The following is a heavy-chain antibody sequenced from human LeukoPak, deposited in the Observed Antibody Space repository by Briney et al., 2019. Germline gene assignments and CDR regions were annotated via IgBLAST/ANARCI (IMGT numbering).Heavy chain of an antibody. V-gene: IGHV1-69*05. CDR1: GGTFSSYA. D-gene: IGHD1-26*01. CDR3: ARDSGSYEYYFDY. CDR2: IIPIFGTA. J-gene: IGHJ4*02. Sequence: SVKVSCRASGGTFSSYAISWVRQAPGQGLEWMGGIIPIFGTANYAQKFQGRVTITTDESTSTAYMELSSLRSEDTAVYYCARDSGSYEYYFDYWGQGTLVTVSS.